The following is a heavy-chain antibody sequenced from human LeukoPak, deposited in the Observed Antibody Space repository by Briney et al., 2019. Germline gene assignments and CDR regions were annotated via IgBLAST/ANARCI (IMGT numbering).Heavy chain of an antibody. Sequence: SETLSLTCTVFGGSISSSSYYWGWIRQPPGKGLEWIGSIYYSGSTYYNPSLKSRVTISVDTSKNQFSLKLSSVTAADTAVYYCARLFAGSSIDYWGQGTLVTVSS. CDR1: GGSISSSSYY. J-gene: IGHJ4*02. V-gene: IGHV4-39*01. D-gene: IGHD3-10*01. CDR2: IYYSGST. CDR3: ARLFAGSSIDY.